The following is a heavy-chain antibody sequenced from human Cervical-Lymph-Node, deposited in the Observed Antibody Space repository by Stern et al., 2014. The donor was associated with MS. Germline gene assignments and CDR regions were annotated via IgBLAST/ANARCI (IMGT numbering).Heavy chain of an antibody. CDR3: ARDPYGDFGIDY. CDR2: INRAGFI. CDR1: GFTFSGHD. D-gene: IGHD4-17*01. J-gene: IGHJ4*02. Sequence: EVQLVESGGGLVQPGGSLRLSCAASGFTFSGHDMNWVRQAPGKGLEWVAYINRAGFIHYADSVKGRFTISRDNARNSLYLQMNSLRVEDTAVYYCARDPYGDFGIDYWGQGTLVTVSS. V-gene: IGHV3-48*01.